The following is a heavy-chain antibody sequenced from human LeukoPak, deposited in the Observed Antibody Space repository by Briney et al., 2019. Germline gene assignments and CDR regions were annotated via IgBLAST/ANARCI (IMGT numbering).Heavy chain of an antibody. V-gene: IGHV1-2*02. Sequence: ASVKVSRKASGYTFTGYYMHWVRQAPGQGLEWMGWINPNSGGTNYAQKFQGRVTMTRDTSISTAYMELSRLRSDDTAVYYCARDPGYCSGGSCYDWFDPWGQGTLVTVSS. CDR3: ARDPGYCSGGSCYDWFDP. CDR1: GYTFTGYY. J-gene: IGHJ5*02. CDR2: INPNSGGT. D-gene: IGHD2-15*01.